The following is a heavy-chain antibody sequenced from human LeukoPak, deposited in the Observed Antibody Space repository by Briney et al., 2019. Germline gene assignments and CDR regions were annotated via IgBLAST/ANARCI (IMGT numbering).Heavy chain of an antibody. J-gene: IGHJ4*02. Sequence: PSETLSLICAVYGGSFSGYYWSWIRQPPGKGLEWIGEINHSGSTNYNPSLKSRVTISVDTSKNQFSLKLSSVTAADTAVYYCARDMNEHGFDYWGQGTLVTVSS. V-gene: IGHV4-34*01. CDR1: GGSFSGYY. CDR3: ARDMNEHGFDY. CDR2: INHSGST. D-gene: IGHD1-1*01.